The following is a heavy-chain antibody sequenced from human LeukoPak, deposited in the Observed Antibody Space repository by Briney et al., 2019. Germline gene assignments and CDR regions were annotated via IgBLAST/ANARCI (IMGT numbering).Heavy chain of an antibody. V-gene: IGHV5-51*01. D-gene: IGHD3-22*01. Sequence: KISCKGSGYSFNSYRIGWVRQMPGKGLEWMGIIYPGDSNIRYSPSFQGQVTISADKSISTAYLQWNSLKASDTAMYYCARRAYYESSGSYDCWGQGTLVTVSS. CDR3: ARRAYYESSGSYDC. J-gene: IGHJ4*02. CDR2: IYPGDSNI. CDR1: GYSFNSYR.